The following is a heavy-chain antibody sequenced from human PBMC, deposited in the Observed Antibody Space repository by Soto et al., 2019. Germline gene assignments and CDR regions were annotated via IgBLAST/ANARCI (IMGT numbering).Heavy chain of an antibody. CDR1: GYTFSTYP. J-gene: IGHJ4*02. D-gene: IGHD6-13*01. V-gene: IGHV1-18*01. CDR3: ARDRVEAALGTFDQ. CDR2: ISTYNGKT. Sequence: QVQLVQSGAEVKKPGASVTVSCKTSGYTFSTYPISWVRQAPGQGLEWVGWISTYNGKTNYGQKFRGRVTITTDTSASTAYMNLRNLRSDDTAVYYCARDRVEAALGTFDQWGQGTLVTVSS.